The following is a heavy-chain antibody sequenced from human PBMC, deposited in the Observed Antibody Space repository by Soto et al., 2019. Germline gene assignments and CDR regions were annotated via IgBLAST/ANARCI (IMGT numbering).Heavy chain of an antibody. CDR1: GFTVSSNY. CDR2: ISNSGSTK. D-gene: IGHD3-22*01. Sequence: WGSLRLSCAASGFTVSSNYMSWIRQAPGKGLEWVSYISNSGSTKYYADSVKGRFTTSRDNSRNTLFLQMNSLRAEDTAVYYCARDYYKYYDSSGYYRSPAYWGQGTLVTVSS. CDR3: ARDYYKYYDSSGYYRSPAY. V-gene: IGHV3-11*04. J-gene: IGHJ4*02.